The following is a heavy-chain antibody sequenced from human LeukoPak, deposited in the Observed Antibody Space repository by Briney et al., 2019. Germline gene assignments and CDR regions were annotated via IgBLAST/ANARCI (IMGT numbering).Heavy chain of an antibody. CDR3: ARVRYSSSWYFFDY. CDR1: GGSISSYY. J-gene: IGHJ4*02. V-gene: IGHV4-59*04. Sequence: SETLSLTCTVPGGSISSYYWSWIRQPPGKGLEWIGYIYYSGSTYYNPSLKSRVTMSVDTSKNQFSLKLNSVTAADTAVFYCARVRYSSSWYFFDYWGQGTLVTVSS. D-gene: IGHD6-13*01. CDR2: IYYSGST.